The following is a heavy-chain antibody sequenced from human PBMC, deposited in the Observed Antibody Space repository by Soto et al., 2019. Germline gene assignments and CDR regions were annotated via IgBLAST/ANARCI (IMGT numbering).Heavy chain of an antibody. Sequence: QVQLVESGGGVVQPGRSLRLSCAASGFTFSSYGMHWVRQAPGKGLEWVAVISYDGSNKYYADSVKGRFTISRDNSKNTLYLQMNSLRAEDTAVYYCAKGRRKLYYYMDVWGKGTTVTVSS. D-gene: IGHD1-7*01. J-gene: IGHJ6*03. V-gene: IGHV3-30*18. CDR3: AKGRRKLYYYMDV. CDR2: ISYDGSNK. CDR1: GFTFSSYG.